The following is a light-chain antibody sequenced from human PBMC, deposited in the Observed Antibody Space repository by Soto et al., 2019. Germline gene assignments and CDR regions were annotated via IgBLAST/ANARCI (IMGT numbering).Light chain of an antibody. CDR3: QQYHSYYPWT. CDR2: AAS. CDR1: QGIRND. V-gene: IGKV1-17*01. J-gene: IGKJ1*01. Sequence: DIQMTQSPSSLSASVGDRVTITCRASQGIRNDLGWYQQKPGKAPKLLIYAASSLQSGVPSRFSGSGSGTDFSLTITSLQPDDSATYYCQQYHSYYPWTFGQGTKVDIK.